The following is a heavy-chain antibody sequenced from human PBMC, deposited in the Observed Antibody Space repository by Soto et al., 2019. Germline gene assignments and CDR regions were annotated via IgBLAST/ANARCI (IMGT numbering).Heavy chain of an antibody. Sequence: QVQLVQSGGEVKKPGASVKVSCKASGYAFNSYGISWVRQAPGQGLEWMGWISAYNGNTNYAQKLQGRVTMTTDTSTSTAYMELRSLRSDDTAVYYCARDPPYXDILTGYGYWGQGTLVTVSS. D-gene: IGHD3-9*01. J-gene: IGHJ4*02. CDR1: GYAFNSYG. CDR2: ISAYNGNT. CDR3: ARDPPYXDILTGYGY. V-gene: IGHV1-18*01.